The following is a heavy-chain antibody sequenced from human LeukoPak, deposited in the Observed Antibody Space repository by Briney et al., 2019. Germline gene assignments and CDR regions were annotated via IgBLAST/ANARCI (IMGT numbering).Heavy chain of an antibody. D-gene: IGHD5-12*01. CDR1: GYIFTNYG. J-gene: IGHJ4*02. V-gene: IGHV1-18*01. CDR3: ARDYDGELGPSNFDY. CDR2: ISGDNDNE. Sequence: GASVKVSCKASGYIFTNYGISWVRQAPGQGLEWMGWISGDNDNEIYIEKLQGRVTMTTDTSTSTAYMELRSLRSDGTAVYYCARDYDGELGPSNFDYWGQGTLVTVSS.